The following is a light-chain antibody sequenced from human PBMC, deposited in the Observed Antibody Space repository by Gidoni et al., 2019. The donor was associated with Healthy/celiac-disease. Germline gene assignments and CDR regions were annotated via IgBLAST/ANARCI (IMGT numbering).Light chain of an antibody. Sequence: DIVMTQSPDSLAVSLGERATINCKSSQSVLYSSNNKNYLAWYQQKPGQPPKLLIYWASTRESGAPDRFSGSGSGTDFTLTISSLQAEDVAVYYCQQDYSTPLTFGGXTKVEIK. CDR2: WAS. CDR3: QQDYSTPLT. J-gene: IGKJ4*01. CDR1: QSVLYSSNNKNY. V-gene: IGKV4-1*01.